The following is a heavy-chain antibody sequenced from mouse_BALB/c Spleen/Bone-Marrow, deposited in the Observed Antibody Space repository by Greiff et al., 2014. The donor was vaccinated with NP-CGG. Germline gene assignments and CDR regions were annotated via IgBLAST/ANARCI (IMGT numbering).Heavy chain of an antibody. CDR3: TGSRRAMDH. D-gene: IGHD2-12*01. CDR1: GYTFTSYY. Sequence: VHLVESGAELVKPGASVKLPCKASGYTFTSYYMCWVKQRPGQGLEWIGEINPSNGGTNFNEKFKSKATLTVDKSSSTAYMSLSSLTSEDSAVYYCTGSRRAMDHWGQGTSVTVSS. CDR2: INPSNGGT. V-gene: IGHV1-53*01. J-gene: IGHJ4*01.